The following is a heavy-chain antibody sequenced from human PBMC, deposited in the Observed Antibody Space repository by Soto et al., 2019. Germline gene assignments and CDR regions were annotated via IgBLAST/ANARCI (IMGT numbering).Heavy chain of an antibody. V-gene: IGHV1-69*13. J-gene: IGHJ2*01. CDR3: ARDVGMDSGTTWYFDL. CDR2: IIPIFGTA. Sequence: ASVKVSCKASGGTFSGYAISWVRQAPGQGLEWMGGIIPIFGTANYAQKFQGRVTITADESTSTAYMELSSLRSEDTAVYYCARDVGMDSGTTWYFDLWGRGTLVTVSS. D-gene: IGHD1-1*01. CDR1: GGTFSGYA.